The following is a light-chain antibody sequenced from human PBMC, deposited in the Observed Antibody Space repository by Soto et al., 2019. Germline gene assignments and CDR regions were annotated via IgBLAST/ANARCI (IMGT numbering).Light chain of an antibody. CDR1: QNVYINS. V-gene: IGKV3-20*01. CDR2: GPS. J-gene: IGKJ3*01. Sequence: EIVLTQSPRTLSLSAGESATLSCRASQNVYINSLAWFQQKPGQTPRLLIYGPSTRAAGVPDRFTGSGSGADFALTITSLEPEDFAMYYCQQYGGAPFTFGPGTRV. CDR3: QQYGGAPFT.